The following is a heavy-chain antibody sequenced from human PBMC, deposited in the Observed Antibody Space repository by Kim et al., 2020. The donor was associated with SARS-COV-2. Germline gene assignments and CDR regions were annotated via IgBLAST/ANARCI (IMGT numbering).Heavy chain of an antibody. CDR2: INPNTGGT. CDR1: GYTFINYY. Sequence: ASVKVSCKTSGYTFINYYVHWVRQAPGQGLEWMGRINPNTGGTNYAQKFQDRVTMTRDASINTAFMELSSLTSDDTALYYCARVGGGAIWYFFYYWGQGTLVTVSS. J-gene: IGHJ4*02. D-gene: IGHD3-16*01. CDR3: ARVGGGAIWYFFYY. V-gene: IGHV1-2*06.